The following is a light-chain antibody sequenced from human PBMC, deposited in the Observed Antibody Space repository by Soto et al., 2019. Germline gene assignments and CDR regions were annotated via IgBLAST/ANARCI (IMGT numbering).Light chain of an antibody. CDR1: QSVSSY. CDR2: DAS. J-gene: IGKJ1*01. V-gene: IGKV3-11*01. Sequence: IVLTQSPATLSLSPGERATLTCRASQSVSSYLAWYQQKPGQAPRLLIYDASNRATGIPARFSSSGSGTDFTLTISSLDPEDFAVYYCQQYGSSGTFGQGTKVDIK. CDR3: QQYGSSGT.